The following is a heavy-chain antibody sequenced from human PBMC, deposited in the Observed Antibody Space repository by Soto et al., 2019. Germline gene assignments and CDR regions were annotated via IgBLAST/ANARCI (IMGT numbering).Heavy chain of an antibody. CDR3: ASTVTTQHNWFDP. CDR1: GGSFSGYY. D-gene: IGHD4-17*01. V-gene: IGHV4-34*01. J-gene: IGHJ5*02. CDR2: INHSGST. Sequence: QVQLQQWGAGLLKPSETLSLTCAVYGGSFSGYYWSWIRQPPGKGLEWIGEINHSGSTNYNPSLKSRVTISVDTSKNQFSLKLSSVTAADTAVYYCASTVTTQHNWFDPWGQGTLVTVSS.